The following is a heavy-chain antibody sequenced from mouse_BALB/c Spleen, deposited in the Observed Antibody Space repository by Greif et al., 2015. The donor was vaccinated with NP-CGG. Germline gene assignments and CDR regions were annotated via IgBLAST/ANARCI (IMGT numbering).Heavy chain of an antibody. Sequence: QVQLQQSGPELVKPGASVKISCKASGYAFSSSWMNWVKQRPGQGLEWIGRIYPGDGYTNYNGKFKGKVTLTADKSSSTALMKRSSLTAVASAVYFGARSDGYSGYFDVWGAGTTVTVSS. D-gene: IGHD2-3*01. V-gene: IGHV1-82*01. CDR2: IYPGDGYT. J-gene: IGHJ1*01. CDR3: ARSDGYSGYFDV. CDR1: GYAFSSSW.